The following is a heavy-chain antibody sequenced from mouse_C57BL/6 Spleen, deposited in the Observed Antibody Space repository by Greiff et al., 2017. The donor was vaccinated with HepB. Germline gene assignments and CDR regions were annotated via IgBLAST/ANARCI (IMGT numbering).Heavy chain of an antibody. CDR3: ASWEYYDYAGRTDY. CDR2: IYPGSGST. D-gene: IGHD2-4*01. J-gene: IGHJ2*01. V-gene: IGHV1-55*01. CDR1: GYTFTSYW. Sequence: VQLQQSGAELVKPGASVKMSCKASGYTFTSYWITWVKQRPGQGLEWIGDIYPGSGSTNYNEKFKSKATLTVDTSSSTAYMQLSSLTSEDSAVYYCASWEYYDYAGRTDYWGQGTTLTVSS.